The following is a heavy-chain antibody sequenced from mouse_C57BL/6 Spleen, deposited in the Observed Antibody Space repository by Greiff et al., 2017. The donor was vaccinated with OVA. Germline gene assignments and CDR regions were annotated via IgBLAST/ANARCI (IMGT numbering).Heavy chain of an antibody. CDR3: ARGLWDYDCY. Sequence: QVQLQQPGAELVKPGASVKLSCKASGYTFTSYWMQWVKQRPGQGLEWIGEIDPSDSYTNYNQKFKGKATLTVDTSSSTAYMQLSSLTSEDSAVYYCARGLWDYDCYWGQGTTLTVSS. V-gene: IGHV1-50*01. CDR1: GYTFTSYW. J-gene: IGHJ2*01. D-gene: IGHD2-4*01. CDR2: IDPSDSYT.